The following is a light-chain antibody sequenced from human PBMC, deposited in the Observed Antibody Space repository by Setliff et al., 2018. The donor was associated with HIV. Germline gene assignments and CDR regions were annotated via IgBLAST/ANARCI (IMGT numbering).Light chain of an antibody. CDR2: EVG. CDR1: SSNVGTYDL. V-gene: IGLV2-23*02. Sequence: QSALTQPASVSGSPGQPITISCTGTSSNVGTYDLVSWYQQYPGKAPQLIIYEVGKRPSGVSNRFSGSKSGNTASLTISGLQAEDEADYFCCSYAGSAFYVFGIGTKVTVL. J-gene: IGLJ1*01. CDR3: CSYAGSAFYV.